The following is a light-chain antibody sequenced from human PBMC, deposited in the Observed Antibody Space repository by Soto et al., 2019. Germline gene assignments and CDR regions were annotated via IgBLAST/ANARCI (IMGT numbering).Light chain of an antibody. Sequence: DIQMTQSPPSLSASLGASVTITCRASQGIRNYLAWYQQKPGKAPKLLIYGASTLQSGVPSRFSGGGSGTDFTLTISSLQPEDVATYYCQKYNSAPWTFGQGTKVEIK. V-gene: IGKV1-27*01. CDR1: QGIRNY. CDR2: GAS. J-gene: IGKJ1*01. CDR3: QKYNSAPWT.